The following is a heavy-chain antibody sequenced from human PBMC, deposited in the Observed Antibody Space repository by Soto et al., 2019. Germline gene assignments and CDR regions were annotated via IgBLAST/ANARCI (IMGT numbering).Heavy chain of an antibody. D-gene: IGHD4-17*01. CDR1: GYTFTSYY. Sequence: GASVKVSCKASGYTFTSYYMHWVRQTPGQGLEWMGIIDPSGGSTSYAQKFQGRITMTRDTSTTTVYMELSSLRFEDTAVYYCARTTVTGRDYDYWGQGTLVTVSS. CDR3: ARTTVTGRDYDY. CDR2: IDPSGGST. V-gene: IGHV1-46*01. J-gene: IGHJ4*02.